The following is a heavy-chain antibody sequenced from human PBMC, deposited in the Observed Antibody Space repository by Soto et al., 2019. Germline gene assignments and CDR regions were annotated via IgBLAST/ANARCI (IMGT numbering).Heavy chain of an antibody. V-gene: IGHV3-33*01. CDR2: IWHDGNNK. Sequence: GGSLRLSCAASGFTFSNYGMHWVRQAPGKGLEWVAIIWHDGNNKYYADSVRGRLIISRDNSKNRLYLQMNSLRAEDTAVYYCASDLVGASDSYGLDVWGQGTPVTVSS. D-gene: IGHD1-26*01. CDR1: GFTFSNYG. J-gene: IGHJ6*02. CDR3: ASDLVGASDSYGLDV.